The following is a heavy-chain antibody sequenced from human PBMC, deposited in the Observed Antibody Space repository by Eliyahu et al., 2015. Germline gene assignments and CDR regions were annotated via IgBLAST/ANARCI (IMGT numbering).Heavy chain of an antibody. CDR1: GFTFSSYS. Sequence: LRLSCAASGFTFSSYSMNWVRQAPGKGLXWVXSISSSSSYIYYADSVKGRFTISRDNAKNSLYLQMXSLRAEDTAVYYCATGGLNGGNSAYPTLFDLWGRGTLVTVSS. CDR3: ATGGLNGGNSAYPTLFDL. J-gene: IGHJ2*01. CDR2: ISSSSSYI. D-gene: IGHD4-23*01. V-gene: IGHV3-21*01.